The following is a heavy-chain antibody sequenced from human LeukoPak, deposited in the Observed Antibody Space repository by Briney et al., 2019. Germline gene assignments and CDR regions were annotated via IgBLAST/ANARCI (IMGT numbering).Heavy chain of an antibody. CDR2: INHSGST. V-gene: IGHV4-34*01. CDR3: ARGGDYGYFDY. D-gene: IGHD4-17*01. CDR1: GGSFSGYY. J-gene: IGHJ4*02. Sequence: SETLSLTCAGYGGSFSGYYWSWIRQPRWKGLEGIGEINHSGSTNYNPSLQSRVTISVDTTKNQFSLKLSSVTAADTALYYCARGGDYGYFDYWGQGPLVSVPS.